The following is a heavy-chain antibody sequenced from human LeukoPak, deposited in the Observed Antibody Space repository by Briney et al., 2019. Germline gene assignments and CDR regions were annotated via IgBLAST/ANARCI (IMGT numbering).Heavy chain of an antibody. Sequence: SETLSLTCTVSGGSVTDYYWSWIRQSPGKGLEWIGYIYYTGTSYNPSLKSRVTISADTSKNQLSLKLISVTAADTAVYYCASRKLGNDYWGQGTLVTVSS. J-gene: IGHJ4*02. V-gene: IGHV4-59*02. CDR3: ASRKLGNDY. CDR1: GGSVTDYY. D-gene: IGHD7-27*01. CDR2: IYYTGT.